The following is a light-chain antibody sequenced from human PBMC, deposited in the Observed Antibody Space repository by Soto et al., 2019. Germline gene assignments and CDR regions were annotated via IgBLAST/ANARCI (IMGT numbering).Light chain of an antibody. J-gene: IGLJ1*01. V-gene: IGLV2-8*01. CDR1: SSDVGGAYNF. CDR2: EVT. CDR3: AAWDETLNGVCV. Sequence: QSVLTQPPSASGSPGQSVTISCTGTSSDVGGAYNFVSWYQHHPGKAPKLLIYEVTKRPSGVPDRFSGSKSGNTASLTVSGLQADDEADYYCAAWDETLNGVCVFGTGTKVTVL.